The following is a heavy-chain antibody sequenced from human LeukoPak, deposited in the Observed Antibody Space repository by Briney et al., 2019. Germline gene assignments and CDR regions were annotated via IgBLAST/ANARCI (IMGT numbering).Heavy chain of an antibody. J-gene: IGHJ4*02. Sequence: GGSLRLSCAASGFTFSSYDMSWVRQAPGKGLEWVSSISGRGDKTYYADFVKGRLTISRDNSKNSLYLQMNSLRAEDTAVYYCAREFYERGITMVRGVLFDYWGQGTLVTVSS. CDR1: GFTFSSYD. CDR2: ISGRGDKT. D-gene: IGHD3-10*01. V-gene: IGHV3-23*01. CDR3: AREFYERGITMVRGVLFDY.